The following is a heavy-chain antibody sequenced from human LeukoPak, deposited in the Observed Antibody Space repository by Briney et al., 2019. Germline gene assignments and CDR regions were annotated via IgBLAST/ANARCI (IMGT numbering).Heavy chain of an antibody. Sequence: GGSLRLSCAASGFTVSSNYMSWVRQAPRKGLEWASLIYAGGSTYYADAVKGRFTISRHNSKNTLHLQMNSLRVEDTAVYYCATAGSSELLWDYAMDVWGQGTTVTVSS. CDR1: GFTVSSNY. J-gene: IGHJ6*02. D-gene: IGHD3-10*01. CDR2: IYAGGST. V-gene: IGHV3-53*04. CDR3: ATAGSSELLWDYAMDV.